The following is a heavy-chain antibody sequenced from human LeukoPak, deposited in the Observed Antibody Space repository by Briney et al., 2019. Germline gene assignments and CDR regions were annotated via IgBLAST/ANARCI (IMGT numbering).Heavy chain of an antibody. D-gene: IGHD3-10*01. J-gene: IGHJ3*02. CDR1: GGSISSSGYY. CDR3: ARGRGEYYYGSGSLHDAFDI. Sequence: PSETLSLTCTVSGGSISSSGYYWGWIRQPPGKGLEWIGEINHSGSTNYNPSLKSRVTISVDTSKNQFSLKLSSVTAADTAVYYCARGRGEYYYGSGSLHDAFDIWGQGTMVTVSS. V-gene: IGHV4-39*01. CDR2: INHSGST.